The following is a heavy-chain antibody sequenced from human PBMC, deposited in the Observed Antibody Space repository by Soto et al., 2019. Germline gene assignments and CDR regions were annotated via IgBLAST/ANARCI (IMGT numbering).Heavy chain of an antibody. D-gene: IGHD6-13*01. V-gene: IGHV3-30-3*01. CDR3: ARDQTGITTAGGGRIDH. CDR1: GFTFSTHA. CDR2: VSFDGSNK. J-gene: IGHJ4*02. Sequence: VESGGGVVQPGRSLRLSCAASGFTFSTHAIHWVRQAQGKGLECVAIVSFDGSNKYYADSVKGRFTISRDNSKNTLYLQMSGLTPEDTAFYYCARDQTGITTAGGGRIDHWGQGTLVTVSS.